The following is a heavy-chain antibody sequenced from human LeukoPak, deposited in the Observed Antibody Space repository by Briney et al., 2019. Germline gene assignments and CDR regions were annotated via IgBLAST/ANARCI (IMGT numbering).Heavy chain of an antibody. J-gene: IGHJ3*02. Sequence: GGSLRLSWAASGFNFSNHAMDWVRQAPGKGLEWVSAISTGGDRAYYADSVQGRFTTSRDNSRNTLYLQLNSLRAEDTAIYYCAVDCSSPSCYGQSAFDIWGQGTMVTVSS. CDR3: AVDCSSPSCYGQSAFDI. CDR2: ISTGGDRA. CDR1: GFNFSNHA. D-gene: IGHD2-2*01. V-gene: IGHV3-23*01.